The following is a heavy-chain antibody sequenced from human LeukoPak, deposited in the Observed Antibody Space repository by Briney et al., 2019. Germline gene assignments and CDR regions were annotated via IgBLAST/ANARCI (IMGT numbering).Heavy chain of an antibody. CDR1: GFTVSSNY. V-gene: IGHV3-66*01. J-gene: IGHJ4*02. Sequence: GGSLRLSCAASGFTVSSNYMSWVRQAPGKGLEWVSVIYSGGSTYYADSVKGRFTISRDNSKNTLYLQMNSLRAEDTAVYYCARSPPGIAAAHDYWGQGTLVTVSS. CDR2: IYSGGST. CDR3: ARSPPGIAAAHDY. D-gene: IGHD6-13*01.